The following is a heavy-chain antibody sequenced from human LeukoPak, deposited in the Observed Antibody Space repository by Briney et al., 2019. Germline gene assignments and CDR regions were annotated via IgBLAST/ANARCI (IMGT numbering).Heavy chain of an antibody. CDR1: GLIFSNAW. CDR2: MKSKTDGGTT. CDR3: TTDPDYGGNY. D-gene: IGHD4-23*01. J-gene: IGHJ4*02. V-gene: IGHV3-15*07. Sequence: GGSLRLSCAASGLIFSNAWMNWVRQAPGKGLEWVGRMKSKTDGGTTDYAAPVKGRFTISRDDSKNTLYLQMNSLKTEDTAVYYCTTDPDYGGNYWGQGTLVTVSS.